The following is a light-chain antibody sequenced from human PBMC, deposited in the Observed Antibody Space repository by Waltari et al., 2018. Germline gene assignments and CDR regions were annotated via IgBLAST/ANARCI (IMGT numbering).Light chain of an antibody. CDR2: GNS. J-gene: IGLJ1*01. CDR3: QSFDRSLTGGYV. V-gene: IGLV1-40*01. Sequence: QSVLTQPPSVSGAPGQRVTISCTGNHPNIGAGYDVHWYQQLPGTAPKLLIYGNSKRPPGVPDRFSGSKSGTSASLAITGLQADDEADYYCQSFDRSLTGGYVFGPGTRVTVL. CDR1: HPNIGAGYD.